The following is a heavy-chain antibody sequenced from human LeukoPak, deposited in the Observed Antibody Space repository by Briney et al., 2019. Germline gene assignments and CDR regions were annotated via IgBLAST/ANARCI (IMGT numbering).Heavy chain of an antibody. D-gene: IGHD4-17*01. Sequence: GGSLRLSCAASGFTFSSYWMSWVRQAPGKGLEWVANIKQDGSEKYYVDSVKGRFTISRDNAKNSLYLQMNSLRAEDTAVYYCARGIKSVYGDYGSDYWGQGTLVTASS. CDR2: IKQDGSEK. V-gene: IGHV3-7*01. J-gene: IGHJ4*02. CDR1: GFTFSSYW. CDR3: ARGIKSVYGDYGSDY.